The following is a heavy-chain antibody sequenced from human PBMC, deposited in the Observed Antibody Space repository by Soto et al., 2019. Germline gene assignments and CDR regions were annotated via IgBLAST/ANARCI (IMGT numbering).Heavy chain of an antibody. V-gene: IGHV3-23*01. J-gene: IGHJ4*02. CDR3: AKGDDYGDYVFDY. CDR1: GFTFSSYA. CDR2: ISGSGGST. D-gene: IGHD4-17*01. Sequence: EVQLLESGGGLVQPGGSLRLSCAASGFTFSSYAMSWVRQAPGKGLEWVSAISGSGGSTYYADSVKGRFTISRDNSKNTLDLQMNSLTAEDTAVYYCAKGDDYGDYVFDYWGQGTLVTVSS.